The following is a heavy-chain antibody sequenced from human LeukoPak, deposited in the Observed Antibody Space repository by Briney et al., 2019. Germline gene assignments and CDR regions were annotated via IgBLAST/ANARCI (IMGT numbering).Heavy chain of an antibody. CDR2: IIPIFGTA. D-gene: IGHD1-26*01. CDR1: GGTFSSYA. V-gene: IGHV1-69*13. J-gene: IGHJ3*02. CDR3: ASGPSVGAPLDI. Sequence: ASVKVSCKASGGTFSSYAISWVRQAPGQGLEWMGGIIPIFGTANYAQKFQGRVTITADESTSTAYMELSSLRSEDTAVYYCASGPSVGAPLDIWGQGTMVTVSS.